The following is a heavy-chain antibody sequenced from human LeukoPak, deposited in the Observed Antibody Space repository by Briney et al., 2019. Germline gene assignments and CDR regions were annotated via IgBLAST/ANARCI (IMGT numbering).Heavy chain of an antibody. CDR1: GFIFSNYE. D-gene: IGHD2-21*01. J-gene: IGHJ3*02. CDR3: ARDVVVGGDDAFDI. V-gene: IGHV3-48*03. Sequence: PGGSLRLSCAASGFIFSNYEMNWVRQAPGKGLEWVSYIKSRSTKVYYADSVKGRFTISRDNAKNSLYLQMNSLRAEDTALYYCARDVVVGGDDAFDIRGQGTMVTVSS. CDR2: IKSRSTKV.